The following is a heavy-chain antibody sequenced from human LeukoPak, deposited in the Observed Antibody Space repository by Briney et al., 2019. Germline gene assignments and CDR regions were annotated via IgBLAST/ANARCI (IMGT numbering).Heavy chain of an antibody. Sequence: SETLSLTCTVSGGSINSYYWSWIRQPPGKGLEWIGYIYYSGSTNYNPSLKSRVTISVDTSKNQFSLKLSSVTAADTAVYYCARLGVVAATFDYWGQGTLVTVSS. V-gene: IGHV4-59*08. J-gene: IGHJ4*02. CDR1: GGSINSYY. D-gene: IGHD2-15*01. CDR2: IYYSGST. CDR3: ARLGVVAATFDY.